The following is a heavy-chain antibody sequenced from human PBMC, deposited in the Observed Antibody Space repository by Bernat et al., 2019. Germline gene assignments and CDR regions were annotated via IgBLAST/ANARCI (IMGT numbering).Heavy chain of an antibody. Sequence: QVQLVQSGAEVKKPGSSVKVSCKASGGTFSSYAISWVRQAPGQGLEWMGGIIPIFGTANYAQKFQGRVTITADESTSTAYMELSSLRSEDTAVYYCARDLGRFLEWLAPAAYYYYMDVWGKGTTVTVSS. D-gene: IGHD3-3*01. J-gene: IGHJ6*03. CDR1: GGTFSSYA. CDR2: IIPIFGTA. V-gene: IGHV1-69*01. CDR3: ARDLGRFLEWLAPAAYYYYMDV.